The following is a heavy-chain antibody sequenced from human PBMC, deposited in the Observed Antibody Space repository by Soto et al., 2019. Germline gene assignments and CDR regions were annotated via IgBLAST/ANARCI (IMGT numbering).Heavy chain of an antibody. CDR3: AHSQRGPRDF. CDR1: GFSLSTSGVA. V-gene: IGHV2-5*02. D-gene: IGHD5-12*01. J-gene: IGHJ4*02. Sequence: QITLKESGPMLVRLTQTLTLTCTFSGFSLSTSGVAVAWIRQPPGEALEWLALIYWDDDRRYNSSLKSRLTITRDTSKDQVVLTMTNMDPMDTATYFCAHSQRGPRDFWGPGILVTVSS. CDR2: IYWDDDR.